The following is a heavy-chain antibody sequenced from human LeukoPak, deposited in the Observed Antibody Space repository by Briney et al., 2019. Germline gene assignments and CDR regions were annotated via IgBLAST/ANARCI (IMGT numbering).Heavy chain of an antibody. CDR1: GFTFSNYA. CDR2: INGGGGST. V-gene: IGHV3-23*01. D-gene: IGHD5-18*01. J-gene: IGHJ6*03. Sequence: GGSLRLSCAASGFTFSNYAMTWVRQAPGKGLEWVASINGGGGSTHYADSVKGRFDISRDNSKITLSLQMNSLRAEDTAVYYCARVPSGYTLGYGYYYYYMDVWGKGTTVTVSS. CDR3: ARVPSGYTLGYGYYYYYMDV.